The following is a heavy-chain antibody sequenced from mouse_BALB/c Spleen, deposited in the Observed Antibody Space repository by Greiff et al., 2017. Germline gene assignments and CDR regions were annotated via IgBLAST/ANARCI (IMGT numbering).Heavy chain of an antibody. CDR3: ARRKGFTTATWFAY. Sequence: QVQLQQSGAELMKPGASVKISCKATGYTFSSYWIEWVKQRPGHGLEWIGEILPGSGSTNYNEKFKGKATFTADTSSNTAYMQLSSLTSEDSAVYYCARRKGFTTATWFAYWGQGTLVTVSA. V-gene: IGHV1-9*01. CDR2: ILPGSGST. CDR1: GYTFSSYW. D-gene: IGHD1-2*01. J-gene: IGHJ3*01.